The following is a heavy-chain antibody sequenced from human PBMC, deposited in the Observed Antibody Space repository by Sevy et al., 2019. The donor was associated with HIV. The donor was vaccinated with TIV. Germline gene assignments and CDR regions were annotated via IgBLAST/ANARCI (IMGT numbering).Heavy chain of an antibody. D-gene: IGHD3-10*02. CDR1: GFTFNNYA. CDR2: LIENGVDT. Sequence: GESLKISCAASGFTFNNYAMSWVRQPPGKGLEWVSGLIENGVDTYYSDSVRGRFTISRDNSKNTLYRQMNSLRAEDTAIYYCVKDYMFAADWAPDSWGQGTLVTVSS. CDR3: VKDYMFAADWAPDS. V-gene: IGHV3-23*01. J-gene: IGHJ4*02.